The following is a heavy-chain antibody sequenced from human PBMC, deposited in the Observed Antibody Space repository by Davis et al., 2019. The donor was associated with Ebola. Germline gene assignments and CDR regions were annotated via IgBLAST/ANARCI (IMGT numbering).Heavy chain of an antibody. CDR3: ARVGVVLRFEGYFDL. CDR1: GGTFRSYA. V-gene: IGHV1-69*13. J-gene: IGHJ4*02. CDR2: IIPMFPTT. Sequence: SVKVSCKASGGTFRSYAINWVRQAPGQGLEWMGGIIPMFPTTNYAQKVQGRVTITADESTSTAYMELSSLTSEDTAIYYCARVGVVLRFEGYFDLWGQGTLVTVSS. D-gene: IGHD3-3*01.